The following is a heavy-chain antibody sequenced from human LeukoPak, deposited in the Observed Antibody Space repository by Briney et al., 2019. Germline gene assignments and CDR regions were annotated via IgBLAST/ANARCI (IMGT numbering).Heavy chain of an antibody. Sequence: SETLSLTCTVSGGSISSYYWSWIRQPAGKGLERIGRIYTSGSTNYNPSLKSRVTMSVDTSKNQFSLKLSSVTAADTAVYYCARDALYGSVTDYWGQGTLVTVSS. V-gene: IGHV4-4*07. CDR2: IYTSGST. CDR1: GGSISSYY. CDR3: ARDALYGSVTDY. J-gene: IGHJ4*02. D-gene: IGHD3-10*01.